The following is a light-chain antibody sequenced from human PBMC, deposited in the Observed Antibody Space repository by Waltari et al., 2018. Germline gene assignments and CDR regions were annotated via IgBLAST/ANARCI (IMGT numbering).Light chain of an antibody. CDR3: AAWDDSLSRWL. CDR2: RNN. CDR1: RPNIGSNY. J-gene: IGLJ3*02. V-gene: IGLV1-47*01. Sequence: QSVLTQPPSASGTPGQRVTISCSGRRPNIGSNYVSWYQHVPGAAPNLLIYRNNQRPSGVPDRFSGSKSGTSASLAISGLRSEDEADYYCAAWDDSLSRWLLGGGTKLTVL.